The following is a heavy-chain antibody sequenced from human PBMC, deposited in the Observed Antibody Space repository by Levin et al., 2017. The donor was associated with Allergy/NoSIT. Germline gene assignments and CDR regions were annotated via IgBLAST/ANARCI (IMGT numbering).Heavy chain of an antibody. CDR2: MTPNSGNT. Sequence: ASVKVSCKASGYTFTNYNIEWLRQATGQGLEWMGWMTPNSGNTGYAQKFQGRVTMTRNTFITTAYMELRSLRSDDTAVYYCARGPEGGWHGDMDYWGQGTLVTVSS. CDR3: ARGPEGGWHGDMDY. J-gene: IGHJ4*02. D-gene: IGHD6-19*01. CDR1: GYTFTNYN. V-gene: IGHV1-8*01.